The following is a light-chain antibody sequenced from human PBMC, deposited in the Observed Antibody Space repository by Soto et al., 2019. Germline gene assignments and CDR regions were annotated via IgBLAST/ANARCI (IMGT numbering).Light chain of an antibody. CDR2: EVS. CDR3: SSYTSSSRV. CDR1: SSDVGGYNY. V-gene: IGLV2-14*01. Sequence: QSALTQPASASGSPGQSITISCTGTSSDVGGYNYVSWYQQHPGKAPKLMIYEVSNRPSGVSNRFSGSKSGNTASLTISGLQAEDEADYYCSSYTSSSRVFGTGTKVTVL. J-gene: IGLJ1*01.